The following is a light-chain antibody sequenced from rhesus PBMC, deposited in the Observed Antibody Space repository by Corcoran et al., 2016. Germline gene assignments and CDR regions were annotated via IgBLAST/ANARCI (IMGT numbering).Light chain of an antibody. Sequence: DIQMTQSPSSLSASVGDRVTITCRASQGISDYSSWYQQKQGKAPKRRFYAASSLESGVPSRFSGSGSGKEFTLTISSLQPEDFAAYYCLQGYSTPFTFGPGTKLDIK. CDR1: QGISDY. CDR3: LQGYSTPFT. V-gene: IGKV1-36*02. J-gene: IGKJ3*01. CDR2: AAS.